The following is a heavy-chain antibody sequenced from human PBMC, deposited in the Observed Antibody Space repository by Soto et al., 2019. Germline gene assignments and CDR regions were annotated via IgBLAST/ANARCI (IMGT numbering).Heavy chain of an antibody. V-gene: IGHV3-23*01. Sequence: GGSLRLSCAASGFTFSSYAMSWVRQAPGKGLEWVSAISGSGGSTYYADSVKGRFTISRDNSKNTLYLQMNSLRAEDTAVYYCAKEAADCSGGRCREALDYWGQGTLVTVSS. D-gene: IGHD2-15*01. CDR3: AKEAADCSGGRCREALDY. J-gene: IGHJ4*02. CDR1: GFTFSSYA. CDR2: ISGSGGST.